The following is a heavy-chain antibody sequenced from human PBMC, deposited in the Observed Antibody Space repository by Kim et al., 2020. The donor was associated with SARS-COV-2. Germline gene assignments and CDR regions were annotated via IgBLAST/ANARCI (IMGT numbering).Heavy chain of an antibody. CDR3: AKEDGGLKWEVLWLYYFDY. D-gene: IGHD1-26*01. V-gene: IGHV3-30*18. J-gene: IGHJ4*02. CDR2: ISYDGSNK. CDR1: GFTFSSYG. Sequence: GGSLRLSCAASGFTFSSYGMHWVRQAPGKGLEWVAVISYDGSNKYYADSVKGRFTISRDNSKNTLYLQMNSLRAEDTAVYYCAKEDGGLKWEVLWLYYFDYWGQGTLVTVSS.